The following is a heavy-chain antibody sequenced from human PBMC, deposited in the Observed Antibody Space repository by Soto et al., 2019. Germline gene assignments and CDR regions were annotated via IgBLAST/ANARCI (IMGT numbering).Heavy chain of an antibody. CDR1: GYTFTSYG. CDR3: ARGEYYGSRYNWFDP. CDR2: ISAYNGNT. D-gene: IGHD3-10*01. J-gene: IGHJ5*02. Sequence: VKVSCKASGYTFTSYGISWVRQAPGQGLEWMGWISAYNGNTNYAQKLQGRVTMTTDTSTSTAYMELTSLRSDDTAVYYCARGEYYGSRYNWFDPWGQGTLVTVSS. V-gene: IGHV1-18*04.